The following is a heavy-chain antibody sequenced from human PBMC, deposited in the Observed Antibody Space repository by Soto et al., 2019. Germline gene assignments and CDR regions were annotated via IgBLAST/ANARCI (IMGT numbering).Heavy chain of an antibody. J-gene: IGHJ6*03. CDR1: GYSFTSYW. Sequence: GESLKISCKGSGYSFTSYWIGWVRQMTGKGLEWMGIIYPGDSDTRYSPSFQGQVTISADKSISTAYLQWSSLKASDTAMYYCARQLRIVPTALDYMDVWGKGTTVTVSS. V-gene: IGHV5-51*01. CDR2: IYPGDSDT. D-gene: IGHD5-18*01. CDR3: ARQLRIVPTALDYMDV.